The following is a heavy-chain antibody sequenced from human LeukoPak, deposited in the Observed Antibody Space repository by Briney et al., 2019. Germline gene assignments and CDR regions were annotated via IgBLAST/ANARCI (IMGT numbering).Heavy chain of an antibody. CDR3: TRGYYYDSSGYYLTVFPLAPAFDI. CDR1: GFTFGDYA. D-gene: IGHD3-22*01. Sequence: GRSLRLSCTASGFTFGDYAMSWFRQAPGKGLEWVGFIRSKAYGGTTEYAASVKGRFTISRDDSKSIAYLQMNSLKTEDTAVYYCTRGYYYDSSGYYLTVFPLAPAFDIWGQGTMVTVSS. CDR2: IRSKAYGGTT. J-gene: IGHJ3*02. V-gene: IGHV3-49*03.